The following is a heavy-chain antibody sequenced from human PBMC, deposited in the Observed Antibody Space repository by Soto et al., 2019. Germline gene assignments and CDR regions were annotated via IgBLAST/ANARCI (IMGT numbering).Heavy chain of an antibody. J-gene: IGHJ6*03. CDR1: GGSISSYY. V-gene: IGHV4-59*01. CDR2: IYYSGST. D-gene: IGHD6-6*01. Sequence: PSETLSLTCTVSGGSISSYYWSWIRQPSGKGLEWIGYIYYSGSTNYNPSLKSRVTISVDTSKNQFSLKLSSVTAADTAVYYCARTPLSRIAARRTPDYYYMDGWGKGTTVTVAS. CDR3: ARTPLSRIAARRTPDYYYMDG.